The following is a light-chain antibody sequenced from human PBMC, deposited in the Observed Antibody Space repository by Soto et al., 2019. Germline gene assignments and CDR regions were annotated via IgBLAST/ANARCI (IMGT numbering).Light chain of an antibody. V-gene: IGKV4-1*01. CDR2: WAS. CDR3: QQYYSTPPT. CDR1: QDVSSSSSNKNY. J-gene: IGKJ1*01. Sequence: DIVMTQSPGSLAVSLGERATINCKSSQDVSSSSSNKNYLAGYRQKPGQPPRVLIYWASTRESGVPARSSGSGSWTDFTLAISSLQAEDAAAYYGQQYYSTPPTFGRGTTVEIK.